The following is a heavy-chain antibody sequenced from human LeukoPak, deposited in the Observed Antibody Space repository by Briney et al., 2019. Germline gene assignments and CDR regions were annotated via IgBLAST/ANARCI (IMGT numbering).Heavy chain of an antibody. CDR2: IYTSGST. CDR1: GGSISSYY. V-gene: IGHV4-4*07. D-gene: IGHD6-19*01. CDR3: ARDSRLWYSSGWYYFDY. Sequence: PSETLSLTCTVSGGSISSYYWSWIRQPAGKGLEWIGRIYTSGSTNYNPSLKSRVTMSVDTSKNQFSLKLSSVTAADTAVYYCARDSRLWYSSGWYYFDYWGQGTLVTVS. J-gene: IGHJ4*02.